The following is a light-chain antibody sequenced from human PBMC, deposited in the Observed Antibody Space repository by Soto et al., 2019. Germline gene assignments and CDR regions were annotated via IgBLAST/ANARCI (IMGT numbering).Light chain of an antibody. CDR3: CSYSSSSTYVI. V-gene: IGLV2-14*03. CDR1: SYDVGGYDF. Sequence: QSALTQPASVSGSPGQSIIISCTGTSYDVGGYDFVSWYQQHPDTAPKLIIHDVSDRPSGVSSRFSGSKSANTASLTISGLQAEDAATYFSCSYSSSSTYVIFGGGTKLTVL. CDR2: DVS. J-gene: IGLJ2*01.